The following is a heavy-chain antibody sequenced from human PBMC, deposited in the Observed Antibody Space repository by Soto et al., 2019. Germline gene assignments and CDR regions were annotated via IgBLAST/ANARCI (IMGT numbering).Heavy chain of an antibody. CDR3: AIKKGDPIGY. D-gene: IGHD2-21*02. CDR2: IIPIFGTA. Sequence: SVKVSCKASGGTFSIYAISCVRQSPGQGLEWMGGIIPIFGTANYAQKFQGRVTITADKSTSTAYMELSSLRSEDTAVYYCAIKKGDPIGYWGQGTRVTVSS. V-gene: IGHV1-69*06. CDR1: GGTFSIYA. J-gene: IGHJ4*02.